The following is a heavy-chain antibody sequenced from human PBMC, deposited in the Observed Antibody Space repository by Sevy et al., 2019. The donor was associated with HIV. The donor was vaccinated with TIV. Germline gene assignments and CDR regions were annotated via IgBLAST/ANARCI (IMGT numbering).Heavy chain of an antibody. J-gene: IGHJ5*02. V-gene: IGHV1-69*13. D-gene: IGHD2-15*01. CDR1: GGTFSSYA. Sequence: ASVKVSCKASGGTFSSYAISWVRQAPGQGLEWMGGIIPIFGTANYAQKFQGRVTITADESTSTAYMELSSLRSEDTAVYYGARDRVSVSSVVVVAATSYNWFDPWGQGTLVTVSS. CDR2: IIPIFGTA. CDR3: ARDRVSVSSVVVVAATSYNWFDP.